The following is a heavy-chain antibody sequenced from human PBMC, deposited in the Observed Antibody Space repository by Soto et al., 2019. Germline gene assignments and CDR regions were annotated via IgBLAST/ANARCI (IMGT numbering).Heavy chain of an antibody. Sequence: PGGSLRLSCAASGFTCDDYAMHWVRQAPGKGLEWVSGISWNSGSIGYADSVKGRFTISRDNAKNSLYLQMNSLRAEDTALYYCAKDIEVVFTASSSFEYWGQGTLVTVSS. CDR3: AKDIEVVFTASSSFEY. V-gene: IGHV3-9*01. J-gene: IGHJ4*02. D-gene: IGHD6-13*01. CDR2: ISWNSGSI. CDR1: GFTCDDYA.